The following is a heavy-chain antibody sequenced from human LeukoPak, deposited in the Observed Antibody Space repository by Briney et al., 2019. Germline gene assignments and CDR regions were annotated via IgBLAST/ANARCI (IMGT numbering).Heavy chain of an antibody. J-gene: IGHJ3*02. V-gene: IGHV4-34*01. D-gene: IGHD4-23*01. CDR1: GGSFSGYY. CDR3: ARGGGGNSEAFDI. CDR2: INHSGGT. Sequence: SETLSLTCAVYGGSFSGYYWSWIRQPPGKGLEWIGEINHSGGTNYNPSLKSRVTISVDTSKNQFSLKLSSVTAADTAVYYCARGGGGNSEAFDIWGQGTMVTVSS.